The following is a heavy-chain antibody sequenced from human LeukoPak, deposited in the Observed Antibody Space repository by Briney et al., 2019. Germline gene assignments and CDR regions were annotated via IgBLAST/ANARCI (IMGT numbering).Heavy chain of an antibody. J-gene: IGHJ4*02. CDR1: GGSISGSSYY. D-gene: IGHD1-20*01. CDR3: ARRRYNWNAIDY. V-gene: IGHV4-39*01. CDR2: IYYSGST. Sequence: PSETLSLTCTVSGGSISGSSYYWGWIRQPPGKGLEWIGSIYYSGSTYYNPSLKSRVTISVDTSKNQFSLELNSVTATDTAVYYCARRRYNWNAIDYWGQGTLVTVSS.